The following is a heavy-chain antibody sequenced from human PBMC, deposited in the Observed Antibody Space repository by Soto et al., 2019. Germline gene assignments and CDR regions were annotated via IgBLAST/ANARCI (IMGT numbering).Heavy chain of an antibody. CDR2: IYWDDVK. Sequence: QITLKESGPTLVNPTQTLTLTCTFSGFPLSTSGEGVTWIRQPPGKALEWLALIYWDDVKRYSPSLNSRLTITKXXSXKXXVLSMTNMDAVDTATYYCARSLSIFGVVTQNWFDPWGQGVLVTVSS. J-gene: IGHJ5*02. D-gene: IGHD3-3*01. CDR3: ARSLSIFGVVTQNWFDP. V-gene: IGHV2-5*02. CDR1: GFPLSTSGEG.